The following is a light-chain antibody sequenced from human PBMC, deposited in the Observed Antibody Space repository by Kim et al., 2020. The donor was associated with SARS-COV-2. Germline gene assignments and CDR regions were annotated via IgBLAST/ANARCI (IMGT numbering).Light chain of an antibody. V-gene: IGLV1-44*01. CDR1: DSNIGDNA. CDR2: SND. Sequence: ELTQPPSTSGTPGQRVAVSCSGSDSNIGDNAVNWYQQLPGTAPKLLIFSNDQRPSGVPDRFSGSKSGTSASLAIRGLQPEDEADYYCAAWDDGLNGWVFGGGTQLTVL. CDR3: AAWDDGLNGWV. J-gene: IGLJ3*02.